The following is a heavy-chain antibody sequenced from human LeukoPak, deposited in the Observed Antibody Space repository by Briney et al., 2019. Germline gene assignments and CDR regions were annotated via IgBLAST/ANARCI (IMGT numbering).Heavy chain of an antibody. CDR3: ARRGYDILTGYYDAFDI. D-gene: IGHD3-9*01. CDR1: GYSFTSYW. CDR2: IDPSDSYT. J-gene: IGHJ3*02. Sequence: GESLKTSCKGSGYSFTSYWISWVRQMPGKGLEWMGRIDPSDSYTNYSPSFQGHVTISADKSISTAYLQWSSLKASDTAMYYCARRGYDILTGYYDAFDIWGQGTMVTVSS. V-gene: IGHV5-10-1*01.